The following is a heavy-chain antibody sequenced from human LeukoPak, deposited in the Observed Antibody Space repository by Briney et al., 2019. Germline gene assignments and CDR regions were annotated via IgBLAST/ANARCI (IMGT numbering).Heavy chain of an antibody. V-gene: IGHV4-30-4*01. CDR2: VFYLGST. CDR3: ARKYPDHWFDP. CDR1: GGSISSGNYY. D-gene: IGHD6-6*01. Sequence: SETLSLTCTVSGGSISSGNYYWSWIRQPPGKGLEWIGYVFYLGSTYYNPSLKSRVSISVNTFKNQFSLKLTAVTAADTAVYYCARKYPDHWFDPWGQGTLVTVSS. J-gene: IGHJ5*02.